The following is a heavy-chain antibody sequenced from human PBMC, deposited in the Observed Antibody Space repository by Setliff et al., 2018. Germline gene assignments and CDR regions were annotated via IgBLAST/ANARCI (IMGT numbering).Heavy chain of an antibody. CDR3: ARWITIFGVVNPNAFDY. CDR1: GFSLSTSGVG. Sequence: VSGPTLVNPTQTLTLTCTFSGFSLSTSGVGVGWIRQPPGKALEWLALIYWDDDKRYSPSLKSRLTITKDTSENQVVLTMTNMDPVDTATYYCARWITIFGVVNPNAFDYWGQGTLVTVSS. CDR2: IYWDDDK. D-gene: IGHD3-3*01. V-gene: IGHV2-5*02. J-gene: IGHJ4*02.